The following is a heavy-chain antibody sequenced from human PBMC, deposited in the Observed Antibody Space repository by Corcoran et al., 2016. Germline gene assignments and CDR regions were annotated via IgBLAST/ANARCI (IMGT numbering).Heavy chain of an antibody. CDR2: TYYRSKWYN. V-gene: IGHV6-1*01. D-gene: IGHD3-10*01. CDR1: GDSVSSNSAA. J-gene: IGHJ6*02. CDR3: AREMYGSGSYYNYYYGMDV. Sequence: QVQLQQSGPGLVKPSQTLSLTCAISGDSVSSNSAAWNWIRQSPSRGLEWLGRTYYRSKWYNDYAVSVKSRITINPDTSKNQFSLQLNSVTPEDTDVYYCAREMYGSGSYYNYYYGMDVWGQGTTVTVSS.